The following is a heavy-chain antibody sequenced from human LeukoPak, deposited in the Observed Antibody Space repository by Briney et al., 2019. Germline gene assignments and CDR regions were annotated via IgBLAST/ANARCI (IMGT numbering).Heavy chain of an antibody. V-gene: IGHV1-18*04. Sequence: ASVKVSCKASGYTFTGYNIHWVRQAPGQGLEWVGWISAYNGNTNYAQKLQGRVTMTTDTSTNTAYMELRSLRSDDTAVYYCARGSKWEHLDYWGQGTLVTVSS. CDR1: GYTFTGYN. CDR3: ARGSKWEHLDY. CDR2: ISAYNGNT. D-gene: IGHD1-26*01. J-gene: IGHJ4*02.